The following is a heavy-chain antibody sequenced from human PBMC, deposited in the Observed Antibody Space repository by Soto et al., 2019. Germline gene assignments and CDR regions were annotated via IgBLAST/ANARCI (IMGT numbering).Heavy chain of an antibody. CDR1: GGSISSYY. V-gene: IGHV4-59*01. D-gene: IGHD1-26*01. CDR3: ARGLRIVGDNNWFDP. CDR2: IYYSGST. Sequence: SETLSLTCTVSGGSISSYYWSWIRQPPGKGLEWIGYIYYSGSTNYNPSLKSRVTISVDTSKNQFSLKLSSVTAADTAVYYCARGLRIVGDNNWFDPWGQGTLVPVSS. J-gene: IGHJ5*02.